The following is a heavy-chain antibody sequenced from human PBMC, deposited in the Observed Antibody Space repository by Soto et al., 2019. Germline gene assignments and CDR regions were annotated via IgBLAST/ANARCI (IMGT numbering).Heavy chain of an antibody. CDR1: GYTFTSYG. Sequence: ASVKVSCKASGYTFTSYGISWVRQAPGQGLEWMGWISAYNGNTNYAQKLQGRATMTTDTSTSTAYMELRSLRSDDTAVYYCARVKGSGSYYCYYYYVMDVWSRGTTVTGSS. V-gene: IGHV1-18*01. CDR3: ARVKGSGSYYCYYYYVMDV. D-gene: IGHD3-10*01. J-gene: IGHJ6*02. CDR2: ISAYNGNT.